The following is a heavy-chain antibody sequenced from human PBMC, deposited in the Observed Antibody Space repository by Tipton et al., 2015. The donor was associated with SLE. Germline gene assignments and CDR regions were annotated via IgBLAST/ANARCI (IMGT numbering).Heavy chain of an antibody. D-gene: IGHD6-6*01. J-gene: IGHJ3*02. CDR1: GFTFSSYA. V-gene: IGHV3-23*01. CDR3: AKDRGAQYSTFYAFDI. CDR2: ISGSGDNT. Sequence: GSLRLSCAASGFTFSSYAMSWVRQAPGKGLEWVSTISGSGDNTYYADSVKGRFTISRDNSKNTLYLQMNSLRAEDTAVYYCAKDRGAQYSTFYAFDIWGQGTMVTVSS.